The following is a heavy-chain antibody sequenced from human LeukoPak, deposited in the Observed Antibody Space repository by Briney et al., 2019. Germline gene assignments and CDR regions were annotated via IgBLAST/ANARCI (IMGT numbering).Heavy chain of an antibody. CDR3: ARDLSDYYGSGSYRPIDAFDI. CDR2: INLSGSP. V-gene: IGHV4-34*01. CDR1: GGSFRGYY. Sequence: SETLSLTCAVYGGSFRGYYWSWIRHPPGKGLEWIGEINLSGSPNYNPSLKSRVTISIDTSKNQFSLKLSPVTAADTAVYYCARDLSDYYGSGSYRPIDAFDIWGQGTMVTVSS. D-gene: IGHD3-10*01. J-gene: IGHJ3*02.